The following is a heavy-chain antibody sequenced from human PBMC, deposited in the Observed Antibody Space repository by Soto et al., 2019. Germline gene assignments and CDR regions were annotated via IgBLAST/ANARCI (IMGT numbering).Heavy chain of an antibody. CDR1: GYTFTGYY. CDR3: ASFLCSSSCYLFCGMDV. J-gene: IGHJ6*02. Sequence: SSVKVSCKASGYTFTGYYMHWVRQVPGQGLEWMGWINPNSGDTKYVQEFQGRVTMTRDTSISTAYMELSRLRSDDTAVYYCASFLCSSSCYLFCGMDVWGRGTTVTVSS. CDR2: INPNSGDT. V-gene: IGHV1-2*02. D-gene: IGHD2-2*01.